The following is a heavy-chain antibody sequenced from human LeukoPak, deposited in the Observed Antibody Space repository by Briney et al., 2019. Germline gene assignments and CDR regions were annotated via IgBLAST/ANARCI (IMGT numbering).Heavy chain of an antibody. CDR1: GFTFSSYG. J-gene: IGHJ4*02. CDR3: AKDAEYSSSTPCFDY. CDR2: IRYDGSNK. V-gene: IGHV3-30*02. Sequence: GGSLRLSCAASGFTFSSYGMHWVRQAPGKGLEWVAFIRYDGSNKYYADSVKGRFTTSRDNSKNTLYLQMNSLRAEDTAVYYCAKDAEYSSSTPCFDYWGQGTLVTVSS. D-gene: IGHD6-6*01.